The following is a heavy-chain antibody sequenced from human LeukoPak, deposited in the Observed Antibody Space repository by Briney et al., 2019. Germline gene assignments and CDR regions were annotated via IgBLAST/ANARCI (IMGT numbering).Heavy chain of an antibody. J-gene: IGHJ6*02. D-gene: IGHD3-16*01. CDR2: INHNGNVN. Sequence: GGSLRLSCAASGFTFSSIWMNWARQAPGKGLEWVASINHNGNVNYYVDSVEGRFTISRDNAKNSLYLQMSNLRAEDTAVYFCARGGGLDVWGQGATVTVSS. CDR1: GFTFSSIW. V-gene: IGHV3-7*03. CDR3: ARGGGLDV.